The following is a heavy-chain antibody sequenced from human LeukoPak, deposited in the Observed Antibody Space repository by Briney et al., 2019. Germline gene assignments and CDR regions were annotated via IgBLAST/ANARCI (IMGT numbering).Heavy chain of an antibody. D-gene: IGHD3-22*01. Sequence: WGSLRLSCVVSGFSVSNNYMSWVRQAPGKGLEWVSIIYTGGTKYYAGSVKGRFIISRDTSKNTLYLQMNSLRAEDTAVYYCARRTGALYYYDTTGPYDYWGQGTLVTVSS. V-gene: IGHV3-53*01. J-gene: IGHJ4*02. CDR3: ARRTGALYYYDTTGPYDY. CDR2: IYTGGTK. CDR1: GFSVSNNY.